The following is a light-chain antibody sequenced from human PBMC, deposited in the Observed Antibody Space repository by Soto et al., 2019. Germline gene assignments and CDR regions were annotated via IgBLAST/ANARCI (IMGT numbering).Light chain of an antibody. CDR3: SSNTGTNTLGV. Sequence: QSALTQPASVSGSPGQSITISCTGTSSDVGGYEYVSWYQQQPGKAPKRLIYDVSDRPSGVSHRFSASKSGNTASLAISGLQAEDEADYYCSSNTGTNTLGVFGTGTKLTVL. CDR1: SSDVGGYEY. J-gene: IGLJ1*01. CDR2: DVS. V-gene: IGLV2-14*03.